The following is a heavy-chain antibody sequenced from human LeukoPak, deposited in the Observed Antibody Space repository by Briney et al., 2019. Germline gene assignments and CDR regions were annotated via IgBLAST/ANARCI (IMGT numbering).Heavy chain of an antibody. D-gene: IGHD3-22*01. J-gene: IGHJ6*03. CDR1: GFTFDDYG. CDR2: INWNGGST. CDR3: ARGGYDSSGYSFFVGYYYYMDV. Sequence: GSLRLSCAASGFTFDDYGMSWVRQAPGKGLEWVSGINWNGGSTGYADSVKGRFTISRDNAKNSLYLQMNSLRAEDTAVYYCARGGYDSSGYSFFVGYYYYMDVWGKGTTVTVSS. V-gene: IGHV3-20*04.